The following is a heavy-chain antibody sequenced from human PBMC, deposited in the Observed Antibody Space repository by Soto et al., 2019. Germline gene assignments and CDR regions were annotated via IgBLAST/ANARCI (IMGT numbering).Heavy chain of an antibody. CDR3: ARGAYWLSGYSTDWFDP. J-gene: IGHJ5*02. D-gene: IGHD3-3*01. CDR2: IYYSGST. V-gene: IGHV4-30-4*01. CDR1: GGSFSSGDYS. Sequence: SETLSLTCTVSGGSFSSGDYSWSWFRQPTRKGLEWIGYIYYSGSTYYNPSLKSRVTISVDTSKNQFSLKLSSVTAADMAVYYCARGAYWLSGYSTDWFDPWGQGTLVTVS.